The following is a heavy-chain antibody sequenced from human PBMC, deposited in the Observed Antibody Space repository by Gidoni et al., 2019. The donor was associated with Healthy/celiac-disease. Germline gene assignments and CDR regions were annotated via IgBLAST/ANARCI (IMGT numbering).Heavy chain of an antibody. Sequence: QVQLVQSGAEVKKPGSSVTVSCKASGGTFSSYAITWLRQAPGQGLEWMGGIITIFGTANYAQKFQGRVTITADESTSTAYMELSSLRSEDTAVYYCARDAFPYYYDSSGYYREYYFDYWGQGTLVTVSS. D-gene: IGHD3-22*01. CDR1: GGTFSSYA. J-gene: IGHJ4*02. CDR3: ARDAFPYYYDSSGYYREYYFDY. V-gene: IGHV1-69*01. CDR2: IITIFGTA.